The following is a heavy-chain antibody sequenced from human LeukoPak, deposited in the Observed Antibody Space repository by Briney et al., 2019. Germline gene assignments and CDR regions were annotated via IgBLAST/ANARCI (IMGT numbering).Heavy chain of an antibody. V-gene: IGHV3-53*01. CDR1: GVTVSSHY. CDR3: ARDARFGELKD. Sequence: GGSLRLSCAASGVTVSSHYMSWVRQAPGKGLEWVSVIYTDGNTNYADSVKGRFTISRDTSKNTVDLQMNSLRAEDTAVYYCARDARFGELKDWGQGTLVTVSS. CDR2: IYTDGNT. D-gene: IGHD3-10*01. J-gene: IGHJ4*02.